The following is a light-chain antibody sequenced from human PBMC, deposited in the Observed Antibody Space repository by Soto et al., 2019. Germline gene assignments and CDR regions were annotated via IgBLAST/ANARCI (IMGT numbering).Light chain of an antibody. Sequence: EIVLTQSPATLSVSPGERVTLSCRASQSVRSSYFAWYQQTPGRAPRLRICGASGRAIGIPGRFSGSKSGTNFTLTLRRMEPEDVGMYYCQQYGSSPNPFGQGTRLENK. V-gene: IGKV3-20*01. CDR1: QSVRSSY. CDR3: QQYGSSPNP. J-gene: IGKJ5*01. CDR2: GAS.